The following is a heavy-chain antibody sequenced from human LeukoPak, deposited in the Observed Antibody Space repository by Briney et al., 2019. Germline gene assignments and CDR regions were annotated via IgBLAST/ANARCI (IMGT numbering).Heavy chain of an antibody. J-gene: IGHJ4*02. D-gene: IGHD3-9*01. CDR1: GFTFSSYA. Sequence: GGSLRLSCAASGFTFSSYAMSWVRQAPGKGLEWVSAISGSGGSTYYADSVKGRFTISRDNSKNTLYMQMNSLRAEDTAVYYCARDRNPGFYYDILTGYYFDYWGQGTLVTVSS. CDR3: ARDRNPGFYYDILTGYYFDY. CDR2: ISGSGGST. V-gene: IGHV3-23*01.